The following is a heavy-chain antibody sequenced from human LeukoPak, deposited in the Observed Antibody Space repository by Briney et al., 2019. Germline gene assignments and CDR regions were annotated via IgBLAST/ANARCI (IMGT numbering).Heavy chain of an antibody. CDR1: GYTFTSYG. D-gene: IGHD3-3*01. V-gene: IGHV1-18*01. CDR2: ISAYNGNT. Sequence: ASVKVSCKASGYTFTSYGISWVRQAPGQGLEWMGWISAYNGNTNYAQKLQGRVTMTTDTSTSTAYMELRSLRSDDTAVYYCARGHDFSSGYLPYGMDVWGQGTTVTVSS. CDR3: ARGHDFSSGYLPYGMDV. J-gene: IGHJ6*02.